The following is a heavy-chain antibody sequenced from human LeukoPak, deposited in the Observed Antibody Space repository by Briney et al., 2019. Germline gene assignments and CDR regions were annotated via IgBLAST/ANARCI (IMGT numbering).Heavy chain of an antibody. V-gene: IGHV4-39*01. CDR1: GRSIRISSNY. Sequence: SETLSLTCTLSGRSIRISSNYWGWIRQPPGKGLELNGSTYYSGITYYNTSLKSRVTISVDTSKNQFSLKLSSVTAADAAVYYCGRKLGYCSSTSCYADKVDYWGQGTLVTVSS. CDR3: GRKLGYCSSTSCYADKVDY. J-gene: IGHJ4*02. D-gene: IGHD2-2*01. CDR2: TYYSGIT.